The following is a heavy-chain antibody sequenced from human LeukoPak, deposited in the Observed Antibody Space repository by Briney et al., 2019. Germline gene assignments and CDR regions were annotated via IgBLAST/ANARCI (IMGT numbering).Heavy chain of an antibody. J-gene: IGHJ4*02. V-gene: IGHV1-18*01. CDR3: AREALRYSYDFFDY. D-gene: IGHD5-18*01. Sequence: ASVKVSCKASGYTFTSYGISWVRQAPGQGLEWMGWISSYNGNTNYAQKLQGRVTMTTDTSTSTAYMELRSLRSDDTAVYYGAREALRYSYDFFDYWGQGTLVTVSS. CDR2: ISSYNGNT. CDR1: GYTFTSYG.